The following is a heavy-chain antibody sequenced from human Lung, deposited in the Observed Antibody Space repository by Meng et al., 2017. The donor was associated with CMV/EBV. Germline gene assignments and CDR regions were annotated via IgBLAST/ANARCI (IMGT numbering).Heavy chain of an antibody. J-gene: IGHJ5*02. CDR1: GYTFTGYY. Sequence: ASVXVSXKASGYTFTGYYMHWVRQAPGQGLEWMGWINPNSGGTNYAQKFQGRVTMTRDTSISTAYMELSRLRSDDTAVYYCARDHGGDYYDGRLNSFDPWXQGTXVTVSS. V-gene: IGHV1-2*02. CDR2: INPNSGGT. CDR3: ARDHGGDYYDGRLNSFDP. D-gene: IGHD3-22*01.